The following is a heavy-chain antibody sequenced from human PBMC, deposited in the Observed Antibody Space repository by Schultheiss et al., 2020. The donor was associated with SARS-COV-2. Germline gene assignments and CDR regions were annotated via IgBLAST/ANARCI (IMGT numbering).Heavy chain of an antibody. J-gene: IGHJ3*02. Sequence: SVKVSCKASGYTFTSYGISWVRQAPGQGLEWMGGIIPIFGTANYAQKFQGRVTITADESTSTAYMELSSLRSEDTAVYYCARAIYYYDSSGCGAFDIWGQGTMVTVSS. CDR2: IIPIFGTA. V-gene: IGHV1-69*13. CDR3: ARAIYYYDSSGCGAFDI. D-gene: IGHD3-22*01. CDR1: GYTFTSYG.